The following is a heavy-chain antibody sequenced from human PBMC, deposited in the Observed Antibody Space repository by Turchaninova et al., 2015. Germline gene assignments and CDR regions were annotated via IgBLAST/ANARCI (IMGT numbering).Heavy chain of an antibody. CDR2: FHYRGST. V-gene: IGHV4-59*08. CDR1: GGSFNNYY. CDR3: ARGIPPXELAXXN. Sequence: QVQLQESGPGLVKPSETLSLTCSVSGGSFNNYYWNWIRTPPGKGLDWFWYFHYRGSTCDTPSLKSRVSXSVDXSKKGXALXXXYVPAADTXXXYCARGIPPXELAXXNWGXGILVXVSS. D-gene: IGHD1-1*01. J-gene: IGHJ4*02.